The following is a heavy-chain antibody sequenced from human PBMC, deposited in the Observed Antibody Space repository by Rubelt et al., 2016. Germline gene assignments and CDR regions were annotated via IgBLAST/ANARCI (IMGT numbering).Heavy chain of an antibody. V-gene: IGHV3-23*01. D-gene: IGHD4-17*01. CDR3: AMTTVNYYYHGMDV. Sequence: GLEWLSAISDSGDSTYYADSVKGRFTISRDNSKNTLYLQMNSLRAEDTALYYCAMTTVNYYYHGMDVWGQGTTVTVSS. CDR2: ISDSGDST. J-gene: IGHJ6*02.